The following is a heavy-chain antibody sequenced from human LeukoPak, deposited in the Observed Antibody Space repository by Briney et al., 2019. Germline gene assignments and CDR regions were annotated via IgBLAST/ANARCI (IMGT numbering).Heavy chain of an antibody. Sequence: GGSLRLSCAASGFTFINYAMSWVRQAPGKGLEWVSSISGTGGNTYYADSVKGRFTISRDNSKNTLYLQMNSLRVEDTAVYYCAKDFVITLDCWGQGTLVTVSS. CDR1: GFTFINYA. CDR3: AKDFVITLDC. CDR2: ISGTGGNT. J-gene: IGHJ4*02. D-gene: IGHD3-16*02. V-gene: IGHV3-23*01.